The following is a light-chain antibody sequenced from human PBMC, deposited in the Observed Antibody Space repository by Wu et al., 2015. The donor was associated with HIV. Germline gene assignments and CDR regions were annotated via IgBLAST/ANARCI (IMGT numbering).Light chain of an antibody. Sequence: EIVLTQSPGTLSLSPGERATLSCRASQSVSSSYLAWYQQKPGQAPRLLIYGASSRATGIPDRFSGSGSGTDFTLTISRLEPEDFAVYYCQQYGSSLWSTFG. CDR1: QSVSSSY. CDR3: QQYGSSLWST. CDR2: GAS. V-gene: IGKV3-20*01. J-gene: IGKJ1*01.